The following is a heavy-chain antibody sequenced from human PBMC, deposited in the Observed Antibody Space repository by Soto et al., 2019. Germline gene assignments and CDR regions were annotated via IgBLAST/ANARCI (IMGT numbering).Heavy chain of an antibody. CDR1: GFTFGDYA. CDR3: TRYIVVVPAAEIYYYYYYMDV. D-gene: IGHD2-2*01. J-gene: IGHJ6*03. Sequence: GSLRLSCTASGFTFGDYAMSWFRQAPGKGLEWVGFIRSKAYGGTTEYAASVKGRFTISRDDTKNIAYLQMNSLKTEDTAVYYCTRYIVVVPAAEIYYYYYYMDVWGKGTTVTVSS. V-gene: IGHV3-49*03. CDR2: IRSKAYGGTT.